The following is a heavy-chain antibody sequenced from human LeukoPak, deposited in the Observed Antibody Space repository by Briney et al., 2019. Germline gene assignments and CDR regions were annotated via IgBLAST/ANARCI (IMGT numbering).Heavy chain of an antibody. D-gene: IGHD4-17*01. CDR2: INPNSGGT. CDR1: GYTFTGYY. J-gene: IGHJ4*02. V-gene: IGHV1-2*02. Sequence: ASVKVSCKASGYTFTGYYMHWVRQAPGQGLEWMGWINPNSGGTNYAQKLQGRVTMTTDTSTSTAYMELRSLRSDDTAVYYCARRWQWGDYVFDYWGQGTLVTVSS. CDR3: ARRWQWGDYVFDY.